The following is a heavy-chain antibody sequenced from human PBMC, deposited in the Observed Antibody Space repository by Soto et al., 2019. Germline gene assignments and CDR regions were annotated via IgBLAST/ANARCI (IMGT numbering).Heavy chain of an antibody. V-gene: IGHV3-23*01. J-gene: IGHJ4*02. CDR2: ISRSGGST. CDR3: AKGSSGLRFLEWLSPHDY. CDR1: GFTFSSYA. D-gene: IGHD3-3*01. Sequence: EVQLLESGGGLVQPGGSLRLSCADSGFTFSSYAMSWVRQAPGKGLEWVSAISRSGGSTYYADSVKGRFTISRDNSKNTLYLQMNSLRAEDTTVYYCAKGSSGLRFLEWLSPHDYWGQGTLVTVSS.